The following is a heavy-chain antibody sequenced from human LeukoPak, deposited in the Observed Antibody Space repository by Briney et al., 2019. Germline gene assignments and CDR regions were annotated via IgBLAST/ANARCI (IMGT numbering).Heavy chain of an antibody. CDR2: INPSGGST. V-gene: IGHV1-46*01. D-gene: IGHD6-19*01. J-gene: IGHJ4*02. Sequence: GRSLRLSCAASGYNFTSYYMHWVRQAPGQGLECMGIINPSGGSTSYAQKFQGRVTMTRDTSTSTVYMELSSLRSEDTAVYYCARGSSGWTDGFDYWGQGTLVTVSS. CDR1: GYNFTSYY. CDR3: ARGSSGWTDGFDY.